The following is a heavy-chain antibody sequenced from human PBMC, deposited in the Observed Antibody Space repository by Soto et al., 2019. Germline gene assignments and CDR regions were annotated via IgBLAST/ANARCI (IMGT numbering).Heavy chain of an antibody. Sequence: ASVKVSCKASGYTFTGYYMHWVRQAPGQGLEWMGWINPNSGGTNYAQKFQGRVTMTRDTSIGTAYMELSRLRSDDTAVYYCASSYNWYYSGAFDIWGQGKMVTVSS. CDR1: GYTFTGYY. CDR3: ASSYNWYYSGAFDI. J-gene: IGHJ3*02. D-gene: IGHD1-7*01. CDR2: INPNSGGT. V-gene: IGHV1-2*02.